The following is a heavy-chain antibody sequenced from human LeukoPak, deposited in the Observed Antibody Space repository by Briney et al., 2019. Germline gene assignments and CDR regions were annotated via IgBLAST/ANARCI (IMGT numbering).Heavy chain of an antibody. V-gene: IGHV1-69*05. J-gene: IGHJ2*01. CDR2: IIPIFGTA. Sequence: ASVKVSCKASGGTFSSYAISWVRQAPGQGLEWMGRIIPIFGTANYAQKFQDRVTITTDESTSTAYMELSSLRSEDTAVNYCARDLYGSYDLWGRGTLVTVPS. D-gene: IGHD4-17*01. CDR1: GGTFSSYA. CDR3: ARDLYGSYDL.